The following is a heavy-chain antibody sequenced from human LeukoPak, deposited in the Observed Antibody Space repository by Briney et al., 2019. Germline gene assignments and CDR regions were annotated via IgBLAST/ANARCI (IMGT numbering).Heavy chain of an antibody. V-gene: IGHV3-53*01. CDR2: IYSGGST. J-gene: IGHJ4*02. D-gene: IGHD3-22*01. Sequence: GGSLRLSCAASGFTVSSNYMSWVRQAPGKGLEWVSVIYSGGSTYYADSVKGRFTISRDNSKNTLYLQMNSLRAEDTAVYYCARYITRHYYDSSGYYHYFDYWGQGTLVTVSS. CDR1: GFTVSSNY. CDR3: ARYITRHYYDSSGYYHYFDY.